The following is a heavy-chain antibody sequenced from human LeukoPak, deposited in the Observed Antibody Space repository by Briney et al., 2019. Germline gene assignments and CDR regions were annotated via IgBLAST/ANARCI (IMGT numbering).Heavy chain of an antibody. CDR2: ISSSSSYI. J-gene: IGHJ4*02. V-gene: IGHV3-21*01. D-gene: IGHD3-22*01. CDR3: ARHPDSSGFAYYFDY. CDR1: GFTFSSYS. Sequence: GGSLRLSCAASGFTFSSYSMNWVRQAPGKGLEWVSSISSSSSYIYYADSVKGRFTISRDNAKNSLYLQMNSLRAEDTAVYYCARHPDSSGFAYYFDYWGQGTLVTVSS.